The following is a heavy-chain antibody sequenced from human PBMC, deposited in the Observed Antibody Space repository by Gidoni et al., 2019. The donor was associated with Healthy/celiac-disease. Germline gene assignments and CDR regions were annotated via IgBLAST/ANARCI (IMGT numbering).Heavy chain of an antibody. CDR3: ARVPTVTTTGYFDY. CDR1: VYSISSVYY. D-gene: IGHD4-17*01. Sequence: QVQLQESGPGLVKPSETLSLTCTVSVYSISSVYYWGWIRQPPGKGLEWIGSFYHSGNTYYNPSLKSRVTISVDTSKNQFSLKLSSVTAADTAVYYCARVPTVTTTGYFDYWGQGTLVTVSS. CDR2: FYHSGNT. V-gene: IGHV4-38-2*02. J-gene: IGHJ4*02.